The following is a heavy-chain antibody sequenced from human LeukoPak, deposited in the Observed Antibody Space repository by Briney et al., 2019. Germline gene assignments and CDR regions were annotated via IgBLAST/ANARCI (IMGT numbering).Heavy chain of an antibody. D-gene: IGHD3-9*01. Sequence: RAGGSLRLSCVASGFTFRSYSMNWVRQARGKGLEWVSSISSSSTYIYYADSVKGRFTISRDNANNSLYLQMNSLRADDTAVYYCARDLNYDILTGSLRAYFDSWGQGTLVTVSS. V-gene: IGHV3-21*01. J-gene: IGHJ4*02. CDR1: GFTFRSYS. CDR2: ISSSSTYI. CDR3: ARDLNYDILTGSLRAYFDS.